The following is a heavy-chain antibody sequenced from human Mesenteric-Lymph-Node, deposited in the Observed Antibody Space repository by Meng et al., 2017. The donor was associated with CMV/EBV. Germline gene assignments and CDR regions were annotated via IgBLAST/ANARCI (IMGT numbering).Heavy chain of an antibody. CDR2: IYFSGST. Sequence: SETLSLTCTVSGGSISSSSYYWGWLRQSPGRGLEWIGSIYFSGSTYYNPSFESRVTISVDTSKNHFSLKLSSVTAADTAVYYCARGKYSSGWYYYFDYWGQGTLVTVSS. CDR3: ARGKYSSGWYYYFDY. V-gene: IGHV4-39*07. J-gene: IGHJ4*02. CDR1: GGSISSSSYY. D-gene: IGHD6-19*01.